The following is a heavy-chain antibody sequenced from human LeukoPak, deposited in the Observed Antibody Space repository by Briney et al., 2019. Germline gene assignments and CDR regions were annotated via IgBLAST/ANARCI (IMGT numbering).Heavy chain of an antibody. CDR1: GYTFTGYG. CDR3: AWRLAVAGILDY. D-gene: IGHD6-19*01. V-gene: IGHV1-18*04. CDR2: ISAYNGNT. Sequence: APVKVSCKASGYTFTGYGISWVRQAPGQGLEWMGWISAYNGNTNYAQKLQGRVTMTTDTSTSTAYMELRSLRSDDTAVYYCAWRLAVAGILDYWGQGTLVTVSS. J-gene: IGHJ4*02.